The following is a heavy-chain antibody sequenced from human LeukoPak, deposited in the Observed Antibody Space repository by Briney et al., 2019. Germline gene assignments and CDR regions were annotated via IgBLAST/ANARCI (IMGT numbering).Heavy chain of an antibody. Sequence: PSETLSLTCAVYGGSFSGYYWSWIRQPPGKGLEWIGEINHSGSTNYNPSLKSRVTISVATSKNQYSLKLSSVTAADTAVYYCAKLTPYYYDSSGYRRSPWFDPWGQGTLVTVSS. J-gene: IGHJ5*02. V-gene: IGHV4-34*01. CDR1: GGSFSGYY. D-gene: IGHD3-22*01. CDR2: INHSGST. CDR3: AKLTPYYYDSSGYRRSPWFDP.